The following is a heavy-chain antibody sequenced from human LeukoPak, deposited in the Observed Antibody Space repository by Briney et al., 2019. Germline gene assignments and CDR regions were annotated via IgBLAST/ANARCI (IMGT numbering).Heavy chain of an antibody. CDR2: ISSSSSYI. V-gene: IGHV3-21*01. J-gene: IGHJ4*02. D-gene: IGHD2-21*02. CDR3: ARGHCGGDCYYSFDY. CDR1: GFTFSSYI. Sequence: PGGSLRLSCAASGFTFSSYIMNWVRQAPGKGLEWISSISSSSSYIYYADSVKGRCTISRDNAKYQLYLQMTSLRAEDKAVYYCARGHCGGDCYYSFDYWGQGTLVTVSS.